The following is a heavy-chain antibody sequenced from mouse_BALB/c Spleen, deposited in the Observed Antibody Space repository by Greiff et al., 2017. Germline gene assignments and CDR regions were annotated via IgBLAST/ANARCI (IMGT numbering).Heavy chain of an antibody. J-gene: IGHJ4*01. Sequence: DVQLQESGPGLVQPSQSLSLTCTVTGYSITSDYAWNWIRQFPGNKLEWMGYISYSGSTSYNPSLKSRISITRDTSKNQFFLQLNSVTTEDTATYYCAREGITTAYYYAMDYWGQGTSVTVSS. CDR2: ISYSGST. CDR1: GYSITSDYA. V-gene: IGHV3-2*02. CDR3: AREGITTAYYYAMDY. D-gene: IGHD2-4*01.